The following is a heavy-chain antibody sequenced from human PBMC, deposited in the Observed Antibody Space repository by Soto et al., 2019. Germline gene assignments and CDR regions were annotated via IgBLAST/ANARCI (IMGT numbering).Heavy chain of an antibody. Sequence: QMQESGPGLVEPSGTLSLTCDVSGVSISSGSWWSWVRQPPGKGLEWIGEIFHSGSTKYNPALKSRGTISVDNSKNHFSLSVPSVTAADTAVYYCARDGPDGYNLGYWCQGTLVTVSS. CDR1: GVSISSGSW. V-gene: IGHV4-4*02. D-gene: IGHD5-12*01. CDR3: ARDGPDGYNLGY. CDR2: IFHSGST. J-gene: IGHJ4*02.